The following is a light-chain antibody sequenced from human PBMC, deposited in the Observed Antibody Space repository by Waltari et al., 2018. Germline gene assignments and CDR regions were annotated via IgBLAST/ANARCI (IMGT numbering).Light chain of an antibody. Sequence: QSALTQPASVSGSPGQAITISSTGTSSDIGAYDYVSWYQQHSDRAPKLLIHNVSQRPSGVSSRFSGSKSGNSASLTISGLQAEDEADYYCASFTRSTTLVFGGGTRLTVL. CDR1: SSDIGAYDY. V-gene: IGLV2-14*03. CDR3: ASFTRSTTLV. J-gene: IGLJ2*01. CDR2: NVS.